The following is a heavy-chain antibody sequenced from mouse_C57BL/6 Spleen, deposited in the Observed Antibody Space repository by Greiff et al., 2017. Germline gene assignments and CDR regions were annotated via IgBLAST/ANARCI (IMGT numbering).Heavy chain of an antibody. CDR1: GYTFPSYW. V-gene: IGHV1-72*01. CDR2: LDPTSGGT. CDR3: ARSGGSSYSWYFDV. J-gene: IGHJ1*03. Sequence: QVQLQQPGAELVKPGASVKLSCKASGYTFPSYWMHWVKQRPGRGLAWIGRLDPTSGGTKYNEKFKSKATLTVDKLSSTSYMPLSSLTSEDSAVYYCARSGGSSYSWYFDVWGTGTTVTVSS. D-gene: IGHD1-1*01.